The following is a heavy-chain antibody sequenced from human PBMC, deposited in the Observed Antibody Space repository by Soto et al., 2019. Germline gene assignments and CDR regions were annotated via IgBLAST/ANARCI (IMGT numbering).Heavy chain of an antibody. CDR2: IYTSGTT. V-gene: IGHV4-4*07. J-gene: IGHJ4*02. D-gene: IGHD3-9*01. CDR1: GSSIIGYY. CDR3: AREDYYDTGYYVV. Sequence: PSETLSLTCTFSGSSIIGYYWTWIRQSPERGLEWIGRIYTSGTTDFNPSLKGRVTMSVDTSKNQFSLKLTSVTAADTALYYCAREDYYDTGYYVVWGQGTQVTVSS.